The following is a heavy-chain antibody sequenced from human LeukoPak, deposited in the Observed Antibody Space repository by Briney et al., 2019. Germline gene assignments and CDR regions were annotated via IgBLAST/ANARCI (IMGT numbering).Heavy chain of an antibody. CDR2: ISAYNGNT. Sequence: ASVKVSCKASGYTFTSYGISWVRQAPGQGLEWMGGISAYNGNTNYAQKLQGRVTMTTDTSTSTAYMELRSLRSDDTAVYYCARGEGIAAAGPLPFDYWGQGTLVTVSS. CDR1: GYTFTSYG. J-gene: IGHJ4*02. V-gene: IGHV1-18*01. D-gene: IGHD6-13*01. CDR3: ARGEGIAAAGPLPFDY.